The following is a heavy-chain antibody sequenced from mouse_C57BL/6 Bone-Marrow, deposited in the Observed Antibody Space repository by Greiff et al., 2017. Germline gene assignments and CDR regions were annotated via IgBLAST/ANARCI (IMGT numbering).Heavy chain of an antibody. Sequence: LLESGPELVKPGASVKISCKASGYAFSSSWMNWVKQRPGKGLEWIGRIYPGDGDTNYNGKFKGKATLTADKSSSTAYMQLSSLTSEDSAVYFCAISVYYAVDYWGQGTTLTVSS. CDR1: GYAFSSSW. CDR2: IYPGDGDT. V-gene: IGHV1-82*01. J-gene: IGHJ2*01. D-gene: IGHD2-1*01. CDR3: AISVYYAVDY.